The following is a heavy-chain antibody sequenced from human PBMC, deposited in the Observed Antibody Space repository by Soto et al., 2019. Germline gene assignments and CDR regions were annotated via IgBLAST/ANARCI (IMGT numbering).Heavy chain of an antibody. CDR3: AKSPTESNWGYYFDY. J-gene: IGHJ4*02. Sequence: GGSLRLSCAASGFTFDDYAMHWVRQAPGKGLEWVSGISWNSGSIGYADSVKGRFTISRDNAKNSLYLQMNSLRAEDTALYYCAKSPTESNWGYYFDYWGQGTLVTVSS. D-gene: IGHD7-27*01. CDR1: GFTFDDYA. CDR2: ISWNSGSI. V-gene: IGHV3-9*01.